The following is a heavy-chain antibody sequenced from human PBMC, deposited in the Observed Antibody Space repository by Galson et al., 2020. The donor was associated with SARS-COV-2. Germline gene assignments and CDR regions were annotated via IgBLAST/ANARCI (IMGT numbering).Heavy chain of an antibody. CDR2: IIPILGIA. V-gene: IGHV1-69*10. CDR3: ARDFNPRGLLSVWFRDPSQGHYYYGMDV. Sequence: SVKVSCKASGGTFSSYAISWVRQAPGQGLEWMGGIIPILGIANYAQKFQGRVTITADKSTSTAYMELSSLRSEDTAVYYCARDFNPRGLLSVWFRDPSQGHYYYGMDVWGQGTTVTVSS. J-gene: IGHJ6*02. CDR1: GGTFSSYA. D-gene: IGHD3-10*01.